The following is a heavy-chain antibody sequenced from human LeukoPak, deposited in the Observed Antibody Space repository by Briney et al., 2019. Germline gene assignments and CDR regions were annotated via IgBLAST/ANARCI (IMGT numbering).Heavy chain of an antibody. V-gene: IGHV4-38-2*01. CDR3: ARSSYYDSSGYYYVASWFDP. Sequence: SETLSLTCAVSGYSISSGYYWGWIRQPPGKGLEWIGSIYHSGSTYYNPSLKSRVTISVDTSKNQFSLKRSSVTAADTAVYYCARSSYYDSSGYYYVASWFDPWGQGTLVTVSS. CDR2: IYHSGST. D-gene: IGHD3-22*01. J-gene: IGHJ5*02. CDR1: GYSISSGYY.